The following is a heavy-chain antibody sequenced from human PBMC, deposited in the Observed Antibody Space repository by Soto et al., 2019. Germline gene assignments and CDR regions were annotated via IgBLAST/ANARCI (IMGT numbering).Heavy chain of an antibody. J-gene: IGHJ4*02. CDR1: GGSISSGGYS. CDR3: ARAGGLGAVAVDY. D-gene: IGHD6-19*01. V-gene: IGHV4-30-2*01. Sequence: QLQLQESGSGLVKPSQTLSLTCAVSGGSISSGGYSWSWIRQPPGKGLEWIGYIYHSGSTYYNPSLQSQVPISGHRSKNQVSLKLSSVTAADTAVYYCARAGGLGAVAVDYWGQGTLVTVSS. CDR2: IYHSGST.